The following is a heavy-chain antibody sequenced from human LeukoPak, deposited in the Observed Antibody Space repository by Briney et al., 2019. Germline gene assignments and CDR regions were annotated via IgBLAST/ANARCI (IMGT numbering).Heavy chain of an antibody. J-gene: IGHJ4*02. D-gene: IGHD1-7*01. V-gene: IGHV3-74*01. CDR1: GFTFGTSW. CDR3: LRGGNYYFDY. CDR2: MNSAGSII. Sequence: GGSLRLSCAASGFTFGTSWMHRVRQAPGEGLVWVSRMNSAGSIINYADSVKGRFTISRDNAKNTLYLHMNSLRVEDTAVYYCLRGGNYYFDYWGQGTLVTVSS.